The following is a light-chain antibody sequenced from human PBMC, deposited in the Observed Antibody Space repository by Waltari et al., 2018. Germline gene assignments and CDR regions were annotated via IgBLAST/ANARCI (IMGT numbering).Light chain of an antibody. V-gene: IGLV2-14*03. CDR3: SSYTSSSTLV. Sequence: QSALTQPASVSGSPGQSIPISCPGTSSDVGGYNYVSWYQQHPGKAPKLMIYDVSNRPSGVSNRFSGSKSGNTASLTISGLQAEDEADYHCSSYTSSSTLVFGGGTKLTVL. CDR1: SSDVGGYNY. CDR2: DVS. J-gene: IGLJ3*02.